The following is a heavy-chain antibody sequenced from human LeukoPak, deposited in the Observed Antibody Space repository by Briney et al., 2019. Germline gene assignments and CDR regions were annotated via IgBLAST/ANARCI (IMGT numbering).Heavy chain of an antibody. D-gene: IGHD3-10*01. CDR2: IDPRDSYS. V-gene: IGHV5-10-1*01. J-gene: IGHJ4*02. CDR1: GYSFTTYR. Sequence: GESLKISCKGSGYSFTTYRISWVRQMPGKGLEWMGTIDPRDSYSNYSPSFQGHVTISADKSISTASLQWSSLKASDTAMYYCARHGGGFVYWGQGTLVTVSS. CDR3: ARHGGGFVY.